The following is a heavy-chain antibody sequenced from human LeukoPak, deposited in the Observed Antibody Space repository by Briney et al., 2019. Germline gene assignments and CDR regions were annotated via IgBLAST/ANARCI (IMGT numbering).Heavy chain of an antibody. CDR2: ISPSGGIT. V-gene: IGHV3-23*01. CDR1: GFTFSSYW. J-gene: IGHJ6*03. D-gene: IGHD3-10*01. Sequence: HPGGSLRLSCAASGFTFSSYWMSWVRQAPGKGLEWVSGISPSGGITYCTDSVKGRFTISRDNSKHTVSLQMNSLRAEDTAVYYCAKGGRPGGSITMIRGVRNHYYYMDVWGKGTTVTISS. CDR3: AKGGRPGGSITMIRGVRNHYYYMDV.